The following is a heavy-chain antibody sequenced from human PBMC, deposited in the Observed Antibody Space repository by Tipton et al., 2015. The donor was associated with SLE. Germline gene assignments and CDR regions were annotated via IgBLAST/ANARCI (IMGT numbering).Heavy chain of an antibody. CDR3: ARGGNGYSGYDS. CDR1: GDSVSRNSAA. CDR2: TYYGSKWYD. V-gene: IGHV6-1*01. J-gene: IGHJ5*02. Sequence: PGLVKPSQTLSLTCAISGDSVSRNSAAWNWIRQSPSRGLEWPVRTYYGSKWYDDYAVSVKSRITINTETSKNQFSLQLKSVTPEDTAVYYCARGGNGYSGYDSWGQGTLIIVSS. D-gene: IGHD5-12*01.